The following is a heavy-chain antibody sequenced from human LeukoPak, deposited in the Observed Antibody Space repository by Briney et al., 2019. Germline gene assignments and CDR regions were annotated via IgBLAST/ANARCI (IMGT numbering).Heavy chain of an antibody. V-gene: IGHV3-66*01. J-gene: IGHJ4*02. CDR2: IYSGGRT. CDR3: ARVPFTASLGDYFDY. D-gene: IGHD3-16*01. Sequence: GGSLRLSCAASGFTTSGNYITWVRQAPGKGLQWVSVIYSGGRTNCADSVKGRFSMSRDKSNGTVYLQLNSLRTEDTAVYFCARVPFTASLGDYFDYWGQGALVTVSS. CDR1: GFTTSGNY.